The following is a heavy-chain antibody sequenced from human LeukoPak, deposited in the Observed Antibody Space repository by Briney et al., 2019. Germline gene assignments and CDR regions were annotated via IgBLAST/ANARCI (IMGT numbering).Heavy chain of an antibody. V-gene: IGHV4-59*08. CDR2: IYYSGSS. CDR1: GGSISSYY. J-gene: IGHJ3*02. CDR3: ARPGVGSGLYGAFDI. Sequence: SETLSLTCTVSGGSISSYYWSWIRQPPGKGLEWIGYIYYSGSSNYNPSLEGRITISVDTSKNQFSLKLSSVTAADTAVYYCARPGVGSGLYGAFDIWGQGTMVTVSS. D-gene: IGHD2/OR15-2a*01.